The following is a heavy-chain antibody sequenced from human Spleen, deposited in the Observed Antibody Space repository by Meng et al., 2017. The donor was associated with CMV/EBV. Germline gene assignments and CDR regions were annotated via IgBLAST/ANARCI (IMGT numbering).Heavy chain of an antibody. CDR2: ISSSSSYI. CDR3: AKGGYCTNGACYDVPLYGMDV. D-gene: IGHD2-8*01. J-gene: IGHJ6*02. Sequence: GESLKISCAASGFTFSSYSMNWVRQAPGKGLEWVSSISSSSSYIYYADSVKGRFTISRDNSKNTLYLQMNSLRAEDTAVYYCAKGGYCTNGACYDVPLYGMDVWGQGTTVTVSS. CDR1: GFTFSSYS. V-gene: IGHV3-21*01.